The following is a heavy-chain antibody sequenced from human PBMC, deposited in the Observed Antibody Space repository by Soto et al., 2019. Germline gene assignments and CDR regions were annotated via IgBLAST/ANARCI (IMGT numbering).Heavy chain of an antibody. CDR2: IRAYNGNT. CDR3: ASDLPPEDY. V-gene: IGHV1-18*01. Sequence: QVQLVQSGAEVKKPGASVKVSCKASGYTFTSYGISWVRQAPGQGLEWMGWIRAYNGNTNYAQKLQGRVTMTTDTSTRTAYMALRSLRSDETAVYYCASDLPPEDYWGQGTLVTVSS. J-gene: IGHJ4*02. CDR1: GYTFTSYG.